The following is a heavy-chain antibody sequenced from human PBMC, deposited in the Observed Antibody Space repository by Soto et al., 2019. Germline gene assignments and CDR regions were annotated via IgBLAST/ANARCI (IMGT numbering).Heavy chain of an antibody. J-gene: IGHJ5*02. CDR3: AKDSNLIPWGSNH. Sequence: EVQLLKSRGGLIQPGGSLRLSCAASGFTFTTYAMRWVRHAPGKGLEWVSAISASGDITYYADSVKGRFTISRDSSKNTLYLQMNGLRAEDTAIYYCAKDSNLIPWGSNHWGQGTRVTVSS. D-gene: IGHD3-10*01. CDR2: ISASGDIT. CDR1: GFTFTTYA. V-gene: IGHV3-23*01.